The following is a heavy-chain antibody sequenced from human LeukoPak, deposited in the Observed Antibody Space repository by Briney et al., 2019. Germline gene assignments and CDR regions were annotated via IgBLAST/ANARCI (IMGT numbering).Heavy chain of an antibody. V-gene: IGHV3-21*01. J-gene: IGHJ5*02. CDR2: ISSSSSYI. Sequence: GGSLRLSCAASGFTFSSYSMNWVRQAPGKGLEWVSSISSSSSYIYYADSVKGRFTISRDNARNSLYLQMNSLRAEDTAVYYCARVTPNYYDSSGYYLFDPWGQGTLVTVSS. CDR1: GFTFSSYS. D-gene: IGHD3-22*01. CDR3: ARVTPNYYDSSGYYLFDP.